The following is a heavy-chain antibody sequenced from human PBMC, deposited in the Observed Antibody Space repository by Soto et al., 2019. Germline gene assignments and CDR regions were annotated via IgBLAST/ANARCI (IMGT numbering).Heavy chain of an antibody. CDR3: ARHNDGSGSTYFDY. J-gene: IGHJ4*02. V-gene: IGHV4-34*01. D-gene: IGHD3-10*01. CDR1: GWSFSGYY. CDR2: INHSGST. Sequence: SETLSLTCTVYGWSFSGYYWTWIRQPPGTGLEWIGEINHSGSTNYNPSLKSRVTISVDTSKNQFSLKLSSVTAADTAVYYCARHNDGSGSTYFDYWGQGTLVTVSS.